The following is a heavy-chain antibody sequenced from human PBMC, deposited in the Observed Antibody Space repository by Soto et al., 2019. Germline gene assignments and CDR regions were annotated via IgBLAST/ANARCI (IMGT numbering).Heavy chain of an antibody. V-gene: IGHV3-74*01. J-gene: IGHJ4*02. CDR1: GFTFSSYW. CDR2: INTDGSST. CDR3: ARPYSSRWYYFDS. Sequence: GESLKISCAASGFTFSSYWMFWVRQAPGKGLVWVSCINTDGSSTNYADSVKGRFTISRDNAKNTVYLQMNSLRAEDTAVYYCARPYSSRWYYFDSWGQGTLVTVSS. D-gene: IGHD6-19*01.